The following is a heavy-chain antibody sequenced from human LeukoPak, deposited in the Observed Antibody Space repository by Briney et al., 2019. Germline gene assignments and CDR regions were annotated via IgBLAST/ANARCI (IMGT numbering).Heavy chain of an antibody. CDR3: AKDQGDTSAYFSDY. V-gene: IGHV3-23*01. CDR1: GFTFSSYV. D-gene: IGHD3-22*01. Sequence: GGSLRLSCAASGFTFSSYVMSWVRQAPGKGLEWVSAISGSGGITYYADSVKGRFTISRDNSKNTLHLQMNSLRAEDTAVYYCAKDQGDTSAYFSDYWGQGTLVTVSS. J-gene: IGHJ4*02. CDR2: ISGSGGIT.